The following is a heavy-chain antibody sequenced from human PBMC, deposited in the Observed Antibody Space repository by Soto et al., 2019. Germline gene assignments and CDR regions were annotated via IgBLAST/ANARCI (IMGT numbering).Heavy chain of an antibody. CDR1: GFTFSSYD. V-gene: IGHV3-64*01. D-gene: IGHD3-10*01. CDR3: VRRVSGNVEY. CDR2: ISSNGGTT. Sequence: EVQLAESGGGMVQPGGTLRLSCVASGFTFSSYDRHWVRQAPGKGLEYVSSISSNGGTTYYGNSVKGRFTISRDNSKNTLYLQMGSLRAEDMAVYYCVRRVSGNVEYWGQGALVSVSS. J-gene: IGHJ4*02.